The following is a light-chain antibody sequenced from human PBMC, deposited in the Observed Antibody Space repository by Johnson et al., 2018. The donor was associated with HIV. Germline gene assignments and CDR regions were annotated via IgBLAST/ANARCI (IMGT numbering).Light chain of an antibody. V-gene: IGLV1-51*02. CDR1: SSNIGNNY. J-gene: IGLJ1*01. CDR3: ATWDSSLSGGV. Sequence: QSVLTQPPSVSAAPGQKVTISCSGRSSNIGNNYVSWYQQLPGTAPKLLIYENNKRPSGIPDRFSASKSGTSATLGITGLQTGDEADYYCATWDSSLSGGVFGTGTKVTVL. CDR2: ENN.